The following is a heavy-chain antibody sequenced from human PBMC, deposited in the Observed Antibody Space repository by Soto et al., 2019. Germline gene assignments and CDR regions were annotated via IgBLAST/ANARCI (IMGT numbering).Heavy chain of an antibody. CDR3: ARDRNTLYDFWRDPPPDAFDI. J-gene: IGHJ3*02. Sequence: PGGSLRLSCAASGFTFSSYSMNWVRQAPGKGLEWVSYISSSSSTIYYADSVKGRFTISRDNAKNSLYLQMNSLRAEDTAVYYYARDRNTLYDFWRDPPPDAFDIWGQGTMVTVSS. CDR1: GFTFSSYS. V-gene: IGHV3-48*01. D-gene: IGHD3-3*01. CDR2: ISSSSSTI.